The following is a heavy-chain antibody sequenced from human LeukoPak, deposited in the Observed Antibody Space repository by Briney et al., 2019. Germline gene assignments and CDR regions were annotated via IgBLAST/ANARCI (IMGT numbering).Heavy chain of an antibody. D-gene: IGHD2-15*01. CDR2: ISSGSRYI. Sequence: PGGSLRLSCASTGFTFRVYSMNSVRQAPGKGLEWVSSISSGSRYIYYADSVKGRFTISRDNAKDSLYLQMNSLRAEDTAVYYCGKCSGGNCYHSDDHWGQGTLVTVSP. CDR3: GKCSGGNCYHSDDH. V-gene: IGHV3-21*01. CDR1: GFTFRVYS. J-gene: IGHJ5*02.